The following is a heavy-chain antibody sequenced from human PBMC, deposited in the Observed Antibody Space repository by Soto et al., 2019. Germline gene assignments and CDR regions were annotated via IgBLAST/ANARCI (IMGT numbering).Heavy chain of an antibody. V-gene: IGHV3-30-3*01. CDR3: ARDRALERLYSYSGMDV. J-gene: IGHJ6*02. D-gene: IGHD1-1*01. CDR2: ISYDGSNK. CDR1: GFTFSSYA. Sequence: ESGGGVVQPGRSLRLSCAASGFTFSSYAMHWVHQAPGKGLEWVAVISYDGSNKYYADSVKGRFTISRDNSKNTLYLQMNSLRAEDTAVYYCARDRALERLYSYSGMDVWGQGTKVTVSS.